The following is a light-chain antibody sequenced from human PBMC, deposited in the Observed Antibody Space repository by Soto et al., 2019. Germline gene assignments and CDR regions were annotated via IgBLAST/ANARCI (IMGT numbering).Light chain of an antibody. CDR1: QSVSSD. J-gene: IGKJ1*01. V-gene: IGKV3-15*01. Sequence: EIQMTQSPATRSESPAETATVSGWASQSVSSDLAWYHQKPGQAPRLLIYGASTRATGIPARFSGSGSGTEFTLTINSLQSEDFAVYYCQQYNNWPRTFGKGTKVDIK. CDR2: GAS. CDR3: QQYNNWPRT.